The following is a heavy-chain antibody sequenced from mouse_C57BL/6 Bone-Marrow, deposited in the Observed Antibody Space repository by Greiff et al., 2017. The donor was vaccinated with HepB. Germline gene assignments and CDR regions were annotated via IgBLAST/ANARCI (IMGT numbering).Heavy chain of an antibody. CDR1: GYTFTDYY. D-gene: IGHD6-1*01. CDR2: INPYNGGT. J-gene: IGHJ1*03. Sequence: EVQLQQSGPVLVKPGASVKMSCKASGYTFTDYYMNWVKQSHGKSLEWIGVINPYNGGTSYNQKFKGKATLTVDKSSSTAYMELNSLTSEDSAVYYCARCVPCYFDVWGTGTTVTVSS. CDR3: ARCVPCYFDV. V-gene: IGHV1-19*01.